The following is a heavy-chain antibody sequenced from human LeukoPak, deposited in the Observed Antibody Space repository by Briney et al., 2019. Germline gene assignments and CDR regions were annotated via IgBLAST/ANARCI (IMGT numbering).Heavy chain of an antibody. CDR2: IAVGSGDT. CDR1: GVIFSSCA. D-gene: IGHD3-10*01. Sequence: SVKVSCKASGVIFSSCAVQWVRQARGQRLEWIGWIAVGSGDTNYAQKFQDRVTITRDMSTSTVYMELSSVRSEDTAVYSCAADLYYYGSGSAYKGDAFDVWGQGTMVSVSS. J-gene: IGHJ3*01. CDR3: AADLYYYGSGSAYKGDAFDV. V-gene: IGHV1-58*01.